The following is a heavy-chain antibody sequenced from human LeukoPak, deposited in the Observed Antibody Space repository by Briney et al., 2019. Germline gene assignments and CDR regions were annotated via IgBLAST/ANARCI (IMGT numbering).Heavy chain of an antibody. D-gene: IGHD3-9*01. J-gene: IGHJ4*02. V-gene: IGHV3-7*03. CDR3: ARGGNYDILTGYIFDY. Sequence: GGSLRLSCAASGFTFSNYWMSWVRQAPGKGLEWVANIKHDGGDKHYVDSVKGRFTIARDSAKNSLNLQMYSLRAEDTAVYYCARGGNYDILTGYIFDYWGQGTLVTVSS. CDR1: GFTFSNYW. CDR2: IKHDGGDK.